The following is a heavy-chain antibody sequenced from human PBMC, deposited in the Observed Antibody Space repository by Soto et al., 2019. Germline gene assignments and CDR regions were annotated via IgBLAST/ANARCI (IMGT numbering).Heavy chain of an antibody. CDR2: IAAYNGNT. CDR1: GFIFTDYG. J-gene: IGHJ3*02. Sequence: ASVKVSCKASGFIFTDYGISWVRQAPGQGLEWMGWIAAYNGNTDYAQRLQDRVTMTTDTSTGTAYMELRSLTSDDTAVYYCARDPSWNAPRQYTFDIWGQGTMVTVSS. V-gene: IGHV1-18*01. D-gene: IGHD1-1*01. CDR3: ARDPSWNAPRQYTFDI.